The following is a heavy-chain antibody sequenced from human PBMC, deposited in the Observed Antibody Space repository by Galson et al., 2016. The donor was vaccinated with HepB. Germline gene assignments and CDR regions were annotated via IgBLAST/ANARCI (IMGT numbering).Heavy chain of an antibody. V-gene: IGHV3-33*03. CDR3: ARESARSSGWEHLYYYGMDV. J-gene: IGHJ6*02. CDR1: GFDFGSHG. CDR2: IWYSGKSK. Sequence: SLRLSCAASGFDFGSHGMHWVRQAPGKGLEWVALIWYSGKSKFYSDSVRGRFTISRDNSRKTVFLEMNSLGIEDTGRYYCARESARSSGWEHLYYYGMDVWGRGTTVIVS. D-gene: IGHD6-25*01.